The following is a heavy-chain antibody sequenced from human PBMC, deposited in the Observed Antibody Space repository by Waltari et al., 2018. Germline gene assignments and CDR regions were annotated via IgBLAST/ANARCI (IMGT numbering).Heavy chain of an antibody. J-gene: IGHJ3*02. Sequence: QVQLQESGPGLVKPSETLSLTCTVSGGSISSCYWSWIRQPAGKGLEWIGRIYTSGSTNYNPSLKSRVTMSVDTSKNQFSLKLSSVTAADTAVYYCAGHDLRYYYGSGSYAFDIWGQGTMVTVSS. D-gene: IGHD3-10*01. V-gene: IGHV4-4*07. CDR3: AGHDLRYYYGSGSYAFDI. CDR1: GGSISSCY. CDR2: IYTSGST.